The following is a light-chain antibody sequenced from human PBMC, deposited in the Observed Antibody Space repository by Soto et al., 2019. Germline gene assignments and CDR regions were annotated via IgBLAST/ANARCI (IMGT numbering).Light chain of an antibody. Sequence: EVEMTQSPGTLSVSPGERVTLACRASQNVRSYLAWYQQKPGQAPRLLIYGASTRATDIPARFSGSGSGTEFTLTISSLQSEDFAVYYCQQYNKWPTFGQGTRLEIK. J-gene: IGKJ5*01. CDR1: QNVRSY. V-gene: IGKV3-15*01. CDR2: GAS. CDR3: QQYNKWPT.